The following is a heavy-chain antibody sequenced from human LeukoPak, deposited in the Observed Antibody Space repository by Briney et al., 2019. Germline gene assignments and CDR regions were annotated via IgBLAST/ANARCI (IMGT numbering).Heavy chain of an antibody. V-gene: IGHV3-23*01. CDR1: GFSFANHA. D-gene: IGHD2-21*02. CDR2: ISGGGDIT. Sequence: GSLRLSCAASGFSFANHAMSWVRQTPGKGLEWVSAISGGGDITYYADSVTGRFTTSRDNSKDTLFLQMHSLRPGDTAVYYCVREDTPATANYWGQGTLVTISS. CDR3: VREDTPATANY. J-gene: IGHJ4*02.